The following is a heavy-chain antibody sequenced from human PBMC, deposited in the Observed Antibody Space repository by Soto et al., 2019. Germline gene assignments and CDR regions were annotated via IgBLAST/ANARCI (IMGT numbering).Heavy chain of an antibody. V-gene: IGHV5-51*01. Sequence: ISCKGSGYTFATHCIAWVRQMPGKGLECMGIIYPGDSDTRYSPSSQGQVTISADKSFSTAYLQWSSLKASDTAIYFCARLELTGLDNWGQGTPVTVSS. J-gene: IGHJ4*02. CDR2: IYPGDSDT. D-gene: IGHD3-9*01. CDR3: ARLELTGLDN. CDR1: GYTFATHC.